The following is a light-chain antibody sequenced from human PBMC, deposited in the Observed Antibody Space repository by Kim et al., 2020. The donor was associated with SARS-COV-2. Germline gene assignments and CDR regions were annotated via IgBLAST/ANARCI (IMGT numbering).Light chain of an antibody. CDR1: SGSIASNY. V-gene: IGLV6-57*01. CDR2: EDN. CDR3: QSYDSSNPWV. Sequence: NFMLTQPHSVSESPGKTVTISCTRSSGSIASNYVQWYQQRPGSSPTTVIYEDNQRPSGVPDRFSGSIDSSSNSASLTISGLKTEDEADYYCQSYDSSNPWVFGAGTQLTV. J-gene: IGLJ3*02.